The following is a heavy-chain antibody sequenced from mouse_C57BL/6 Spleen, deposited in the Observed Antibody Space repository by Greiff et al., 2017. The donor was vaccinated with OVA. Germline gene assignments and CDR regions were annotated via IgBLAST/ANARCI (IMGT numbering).Heavy chain of an antibody. CDR1: GYAFSSSW. Sequence: QVQLKESGPELVKPGASVKISCKASGYAFSSSWMNWVKQRPGKGLEWIGRIYPGDGDTNYNGKFKGKATLTADKSSSTAYMQLSSLTSEDSAVYVCARERGLSRYCDVWGTGTTVTVSS. J-gene: IGHJ1*03. V-gene: IGHV1-82*01. CDR2: IYPGDGDT. D-gene: IGHD2-4*01. CDR3: ARERGLSRYCDV.